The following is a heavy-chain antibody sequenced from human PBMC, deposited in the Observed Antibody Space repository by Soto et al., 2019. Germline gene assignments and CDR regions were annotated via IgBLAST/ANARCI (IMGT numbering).Heavy chain of an antibody. CDR1: GGTFSSYA. CDR2: IIPIFGTA. Sequence: SVKVSCKAFGGTFSSYAISWVRQAPGQGLEWMGGIIPIFGTANYAQKFQGRVTITADKSTSTAYMELSSLRSEDTAVYYCAREGNDHADYGGVDYHYGMDVWGQGTTVTVSS. D-gene: IGHD4-17*01. J-gene: IGHJ6*01. CDR3: AREGNDHADYGGVDYHYGMDV. V-gene: IGHV1-69*06.